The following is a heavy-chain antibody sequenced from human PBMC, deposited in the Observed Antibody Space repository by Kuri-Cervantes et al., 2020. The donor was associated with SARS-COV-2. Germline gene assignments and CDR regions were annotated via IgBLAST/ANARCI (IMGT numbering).Heavy chain of an antibody. V-gene: IGHV3-23*01. D-gene: IGHD6-13*01. CDR2: ISNSGGST. CDR3: AKTMSIAAPASDY. Sequence: GSLRLSCAASGFTFSSYAMRWVRQAPGKGLEWVSTISNSGGSTYYADSVKGMFTISRDNSKNTLYLQMNSLRADDTAVYYCAKTMSIAAPASDYWGQGTLVTVSS. J-gene: IGHJ4*02. CDR1: GFTFSSYA.